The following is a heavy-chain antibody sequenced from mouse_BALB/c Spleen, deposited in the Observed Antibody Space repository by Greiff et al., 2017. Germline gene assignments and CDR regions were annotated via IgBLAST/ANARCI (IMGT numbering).Heavy chain of an antibody. J-gene: IGHJ3*01. CDR3: ARDAYGNYAWFAY. CDR2: ISYDGSN. CDR1: GYSITSGYY. Sequence: VQLKESGPGLVKPSQSLSLTCSVTGYSITSGYYWNWIRQFPGNKLEWMGYISYDGSNNYNPSLKNRISITRDTSKNQFFLKLNSVTTEDTATYYCARDAYGNYAWFAYWGQGTLVTVSA. V-gene: IGHV3-6*02. D-gene: IGHD2-10*02.